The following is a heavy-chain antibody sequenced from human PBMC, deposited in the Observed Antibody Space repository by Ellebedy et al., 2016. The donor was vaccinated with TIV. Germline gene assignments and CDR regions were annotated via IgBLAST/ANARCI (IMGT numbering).Heavy chain of an antibody. V-gene: IGHV1-69*13. CDR3: ATSSRPSRIVVANAFDD. CDR2: IIPIFGAA. Sequence: AASVKVSCKASGGSFSNYSFSWVRHTPGQGLEWMGGIIPIFGAASYAQKFQDRVTITADESTRTVYIELSRLRSVDTAIFYCATSSRPSRIVVANAFDDWGQGTLVTVSS. J-gene: IGHJ4*02. CDR1: GGSFSNYS. D-gene: IGHD3-22*01.